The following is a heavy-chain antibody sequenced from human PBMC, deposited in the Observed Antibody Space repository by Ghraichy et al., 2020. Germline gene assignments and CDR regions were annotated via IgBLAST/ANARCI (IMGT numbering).Heavy chain of an antibody. CDR1: GGSVSSYY. V-gene: IGHV4-59*02. Sequence: SETLSLTCTVSGGSVSSYYWSWIRQPPGKGLEWIGHIYYSGSTNYNPSLKSRVTISVDTSKNQLSLKLSSVTAAHTAVYYCARGGGPDTYWGQGTLVTVSS. CDR2: IYYSGST. CDR3: ARGGGPDTY. J-gene: IGHJ4*02. D-gene: IGHD2-15*01.